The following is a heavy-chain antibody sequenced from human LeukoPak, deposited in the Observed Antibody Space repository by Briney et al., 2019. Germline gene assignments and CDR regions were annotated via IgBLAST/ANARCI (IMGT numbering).Heavy chain of an antibody. D-gene: IGHD6-19*01. CDR2: ISYDGSNK. Sequence: GGSLRLSCAASGFTFSSYAMHWVRQAPGKGLEWVAVISYDGSNKYYADSVKGRFTISRDNSKNTLYLQMNSLRAEDTAIYYCAKKYGVTVYGSGLNYFDYWGQGTLVTVSS. J-gene: IGHJ4*02. CDR3: AKKYGVTVYGSGLNYFDY. CDR1: GFTFSSYA. V-gene: IGHV3-30-3*01.